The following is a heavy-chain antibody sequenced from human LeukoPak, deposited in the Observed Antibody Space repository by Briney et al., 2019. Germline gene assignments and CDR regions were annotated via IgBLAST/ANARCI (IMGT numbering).Heavy chain of an antibody. D-gene: IGHD6-19*01. CDR2: ISYDGSNK. Sequence: GGSLRLSCAASGFTFSSYAMHWVRQAPGKGLEWVAVISYDGSNKYYADSVKGRFTISRDNSKNTLYLQMNSLRAEDTAIYYCAKKYGVTVYGSGLNYFDYWGQGTLVTVSS. J-gene: IGHJ4*02. CDR3: AKKYGVTVYGSGLNYFDY. CDR1: GFTFSSYA. V-gene: IGHV3-30-3*01.